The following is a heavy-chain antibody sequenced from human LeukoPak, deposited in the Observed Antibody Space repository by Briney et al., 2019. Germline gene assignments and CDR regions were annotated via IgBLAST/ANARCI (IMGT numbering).Heavy chain of an antibody. J-gene: IGHJ3*02. Sequence: SETLSLTCTVSGGSISSYYWSWIRQPPGKGLEWIGYIYYSGSTNYNPALKSRVTISVDTSKNQYSLKLSSMTAADTAVYYCARQGGDYADAFDIWGQGTMVTVSS. CDR1: GGSISSYY. V-gene: IGHV4-59*08. CDR2: IYYSGST. CDR3: ARQGGDYADAFDI. D-gene: IGHD4-17*01.